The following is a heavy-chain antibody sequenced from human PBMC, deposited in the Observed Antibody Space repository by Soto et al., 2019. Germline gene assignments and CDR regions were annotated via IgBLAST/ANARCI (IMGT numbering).Heavy chain of an antibody. J-gene: IGHJ4*02. Sequence: PWETRSLTCAVYGGSFRGYYWSWIRQPPGKGLEWIGEINHSGSTNYNPSLKSRVTISVDTSKNQFSLKLSSVTAADTAVYYCARDHYGDYADYWGQGTLVTVSS. CDR3: ARDHYGDYADY. V-gene: IGHV4-34*01. CDR2: INHSGST. D-gene: IGHD4-17*01. CDR1: GGSFRGYY.